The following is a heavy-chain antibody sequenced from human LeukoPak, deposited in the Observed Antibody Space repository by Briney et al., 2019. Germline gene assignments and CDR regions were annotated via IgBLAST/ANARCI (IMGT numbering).Heavy chain of an antibody. J-gene: IGHJ4*02. V-gene: IGHV4-34*01. CDR2: IDHSGSA. D-gene: IGHD6-19*01. CDR1: GGSFSGYY. Sequence: PSETLSLTXAVYGGSFSGYYWTWIRQPPGKGVEWIGEIDHSGSANHNPSLSSRVAISIDTYNNQFSLKLTSVPAADTAVYYCARAYHSSGWYNYLQYWGQGTLVTVSS. CDR3: ARAYHSSGWYNYLQY.